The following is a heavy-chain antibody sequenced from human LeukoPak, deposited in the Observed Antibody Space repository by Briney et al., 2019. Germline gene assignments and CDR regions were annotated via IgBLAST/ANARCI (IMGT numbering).Heavy chain of an antibody. D-gene: IGHD2-2*01. V-gene: IGHV4-34*01. CDR3: ARGQGGDIVVVPAATPKARNGDGTFDY. J-gene: IGHJ4*02. Sequence: SETLSLTCAVYGGSFSGYYWSWIRQPPGKGLEWIGEINHSGSTNYNPSLKSRVTISVDTSKNQFSLKLSSVTAADTAVYYCARGQGGDIVVVPAATPKARNGDGTFDYWGQGTLVTVSS. CDR2: INHSGST. CDR1: GGSFSGYY.